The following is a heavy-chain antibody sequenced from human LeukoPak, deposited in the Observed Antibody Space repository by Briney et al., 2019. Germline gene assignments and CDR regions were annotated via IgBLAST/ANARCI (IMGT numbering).Heavy chain of an antibody. J-gene: IGHJ4*02. Sequence: GESLQISCKGSEYSFSTYWIGWVRQIPGKGLEWMGIIYPADSDTRYSPSFQGQVTISVDKSLSTAYLQWSSLKASDSAMYYCARAGLDFGFGQLDIDYWGQGTLVTVSS. CDR3: ARAGLDFGFGQLDIDY. D-gene: IGHD3-10*01. CDR2: IYPADSDT. V-gene: IGHV5-51*01. CDR1: EYSFSTYW.